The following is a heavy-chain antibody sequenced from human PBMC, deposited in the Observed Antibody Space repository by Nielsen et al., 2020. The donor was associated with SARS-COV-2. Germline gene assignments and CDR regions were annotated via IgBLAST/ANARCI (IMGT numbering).Heavy chain of an antibody. D-gene: IGHD6-13*01. J-gene: IGHJ4*02. Sequence: GESLKISCAASGFTFSSYSMNWVRQAPGKGLEWVSSISSSSSYIYYADSVKGRFTISRDNAKNSLYLQMNSLRAEDTAVYYCAGGGSSWIDYWGQGTLVTVSS. V-gene: IGHV3-21*01. CDR3: AGGGSSWIDY. CDR2: ISSSSSYI. CDR1: GFTFSSYS.